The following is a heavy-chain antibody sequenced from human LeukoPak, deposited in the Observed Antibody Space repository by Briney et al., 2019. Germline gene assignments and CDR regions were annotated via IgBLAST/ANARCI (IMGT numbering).Heavy chain of an antibody. CDR2: IYYSGRT. D-gene: IGHD3-10*01. Sequence: SETLSLTCTVSGGSISSSSYYLGWIRQPPGNGLDWIGSIYYSGRTYYNPSLKSRVTISVGTSKNQFSLKLSSVTAADTAVYYCARTTMVRGTYYMDVWGKGTTVTISS. CDR1: GGSISSSSYY. V-gene: IGHV4-39*07. J-gene: IGHJ6*03. CDR3: ARTTMVRGTYYMDV.